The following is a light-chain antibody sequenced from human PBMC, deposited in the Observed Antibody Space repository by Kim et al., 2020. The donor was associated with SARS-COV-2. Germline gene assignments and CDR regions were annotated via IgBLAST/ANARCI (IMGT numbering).Light chain of an antibody. CDR3: QVWDSSSDHRV. V-gene: IGLV3-21*04. CDR2: YDS. J-gene: IGLJ2*01. Sequence: APGKTARITCGGNNIGSKSVHWYQQKPGLAPVLVIYYDSDRPSGIPERFSGSNSGNTATLTISRVEAGDEADYYCQVWDSSSDHRVFGGGTKLTVL. CDR1: NIGSKS.